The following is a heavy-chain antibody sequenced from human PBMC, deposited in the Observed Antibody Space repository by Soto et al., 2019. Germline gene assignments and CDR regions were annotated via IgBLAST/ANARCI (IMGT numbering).Heavy chain of an antibody. J-gene: IGHJ6*02. CDR3: ARVGWIQLNYYGMDV. D-gene: IGHD5-18*01. V-gene: IGHV1-69*13. CDR1: GGTFSSYA. Sequence: SVKVSCKASGGTFSSYAISWVRQAPGQGLEWMGGIIPIFGTANYAQKFQGRVTITADESTSTAYMELSSLRSEDTAVYYCARVGWIQLNYYGMDVWGQGTTVTVSS. CDR2: IIPIFGTA.